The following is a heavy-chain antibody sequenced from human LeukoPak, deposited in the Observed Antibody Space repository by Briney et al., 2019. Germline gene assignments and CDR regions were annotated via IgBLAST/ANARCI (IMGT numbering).Heavy chain of an antibody. Sequence: SETLSLTCAVYGGSLSGYYWSWVRQPPGKGLEWIGEINHSGSTNYNPSLKSRVTISVDTSKNQFSLKLSSVTAADTAVYYCARGRTYYYGSGILFYWGQGTLVTVSS. CDR3: ARGRTYYYGSGILFY. CDR1: GGSLSGYY. D-gene: IGHD3-10*01. J-gene: IGHJ4*02. CDR2: INHSGST. V-gene: IGHV4-34*01.